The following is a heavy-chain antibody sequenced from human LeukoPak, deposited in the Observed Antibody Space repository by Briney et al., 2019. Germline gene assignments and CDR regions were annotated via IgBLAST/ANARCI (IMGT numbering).Heavy chain of an antibody. CDR3: ARDGKLYYDSSGYELGY. CDR1: GFTFSSYW. Sequence: GGSLRLSCAASGFTFSSYWMHWVRQAPGKGLVWVSRINSDGSSTSYADSVKGRFTISRDNAKNTLYLQMNSLRAEDTAVYYCARDGKLYYDSSGYELGYWGQGTLATVSS. V-gene: IGHV3-74*01. CDR2: INSDGSST. D-gene: IGHD3-22*01. J-gene: IGHJ4*02.